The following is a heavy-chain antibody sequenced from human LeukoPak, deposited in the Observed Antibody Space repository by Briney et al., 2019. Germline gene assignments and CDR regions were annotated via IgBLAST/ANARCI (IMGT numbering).Heavy chain of an antibody. D-gene: IGHD5-24*01. CDR3: AKVHSYGWLHNFDY. CDR1: GFTFSSSG. V-gene: IGHV3-30*18. CDR2: ISFDGNNK. Sequence: GGSPRLSCAASGFTFSSSGIHWVRQAPGKGLEWVAAISFDGNNKYYTDSVKGRFTISRDNSKNTVFLQMNSLKPEDTAVYYCAKVHSYGWLHNFDYWGQGTLVTVSS. J-gene: IGHJ4*02.